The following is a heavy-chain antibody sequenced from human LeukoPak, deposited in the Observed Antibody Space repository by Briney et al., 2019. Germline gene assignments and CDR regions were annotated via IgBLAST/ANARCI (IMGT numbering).Heavy chain of an antibody. CDR3: AREAGYNRLCDY. CDR2: ISAYNGNT. Sequence: ASVKVSCKASGYTFTSYGISWVRQAPGQGLEWMGWISAYNGNTNYAQKLQGRVTMTTDTSTSTDYMELRSLRSDDTAVYYCAREAGYNRLCDYWGQGTLVTVSS. D-gene: IGHD5-24*01. CDR1: GYTFTSYG. V-gene: IGHV1-18*01. J-gene: IGHJ4*02.